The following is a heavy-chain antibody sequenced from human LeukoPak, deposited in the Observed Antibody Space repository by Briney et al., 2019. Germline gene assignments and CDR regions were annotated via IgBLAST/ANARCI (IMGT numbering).Heavy chain of an antibody. CDR2: IWYDGSNK. CDR1: GVTFRSYG. CDR3: ARGIYDSSGSMDY. J-gene: IGHJ4*02. D-gene: IGHD3-22*01. Sequence: GGSLRLSCAASGVTFRSYGMHWVRQAPGKGLEWVAVIWYDGSNKYYADSVKGRFTISRDNSKNTLYLQMNSLIAEDTAVYYCARGIYDSSGSMDYWGQGTLVTVSS. V-gene: IGHV3-33*01.